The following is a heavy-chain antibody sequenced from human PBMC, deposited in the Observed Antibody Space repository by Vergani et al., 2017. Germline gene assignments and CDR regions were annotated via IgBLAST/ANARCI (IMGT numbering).Heavy chain of an antibody. CDR1: GRSISSSSYY. D-gene: IGHD6-13*01. CDR3: EAYSSSWYGLVFDY. CDR2: IYYSGST. Sequence: QLQLQESGPGLVKPSETLSLTCTVSGRSISSSSYYWGWIRQPPGKGLEWIGSIYYSGSTYYNPSLKSRVTISVDTSKNQFSLKLSSVTAADTAVYYCEAYSSSWYGLVFDYWGQGTLVTVSS. V-gene: IGHV4-39*01. J-gene: IGHJ4*02.